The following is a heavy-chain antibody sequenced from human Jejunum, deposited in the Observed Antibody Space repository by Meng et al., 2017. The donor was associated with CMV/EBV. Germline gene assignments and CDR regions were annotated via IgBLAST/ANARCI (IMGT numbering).Heavy chain of an antibody. D-gene: IGHD5-12*01. CDR1: GYTFTGYY. J-gene: IGHJ4*02. Sequence: ASGYTFTGYYIHWVRQAPGQGLEWMGWINPNSGGTNYAQKFQGRVTMTRDTSISTGYMELSSLRSDDTAVYYCATSSSGFDFWTDNWGQGTLVTVSS. CDR2: INPNSGGT. CDR3: ATSSSGFDFWTDN. V-gene: IGHV1-2*02.